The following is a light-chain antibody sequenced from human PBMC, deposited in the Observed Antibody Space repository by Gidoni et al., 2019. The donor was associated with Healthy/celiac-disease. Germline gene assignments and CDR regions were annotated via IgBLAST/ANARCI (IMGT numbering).Light chain of an antibody. CDR3: CSYAGSSTVV. CDR1: SSDVGSYNL. CDR2: EVS. V-gene: IGLV2-23*02. Sequence: QAALTQRASVSGSPGPSITISCTGTSSDVGSYNLVSWYQQHPGKAPKLLIYEVSKRPSGVSNRFSGSKSGNTASLTISGLQAEDEADYYCCSYAGSSTVVFGGGTKLTVL. J-gene: IGLJ2*01.